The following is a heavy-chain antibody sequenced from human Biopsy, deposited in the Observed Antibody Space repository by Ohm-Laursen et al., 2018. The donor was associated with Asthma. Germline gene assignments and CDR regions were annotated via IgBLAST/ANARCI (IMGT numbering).Heavy chain of an antibody. CDR1: GGSFSAYY. V-gene: IGHV4-34*01. D-gene: IGHD3-3*01. CDR2: INHSRST. Sequence: SDTLSLTCVVYGGSFSAYYWSWIRQPPGKGLEWIAEINHSRSTNYNPSLKSRVTMSVDTSKNQLFLNLSSVTAADTAVYYCARAASTTVFWSGYSHNWFDPWGQGTLVTVSS. CDR3: ARAASTTVFWSGYSHNWFDP. J-gene: IGHJ5*02.